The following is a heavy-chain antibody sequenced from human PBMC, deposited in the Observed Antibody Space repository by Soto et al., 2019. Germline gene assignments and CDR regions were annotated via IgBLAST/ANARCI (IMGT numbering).Heavy chain of an antibody. D-gene: IGHD3-3*01. J-gene: IGHJ6*03. CDR3: AASSGYYTSYYYLDV. Sequence: QMQLVQSGPEVKKPGTSVKVSCKASGFTFSNSAIQWVRQARGQRLEWIGWIVVGSGNTNYAQKLHGRVTITRDMSTSAAYMELSRLRSEDTAIYYCAASSGYYTSYYYLDVWGKGTTVTVSS. V-gene: IGHV1-58*02. CDR1: GFTFSNSA. CDR2: IVVGSGNT.